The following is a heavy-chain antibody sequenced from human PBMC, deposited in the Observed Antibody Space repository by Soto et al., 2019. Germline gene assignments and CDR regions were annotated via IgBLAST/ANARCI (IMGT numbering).Heavy chain of an antibody. J-gene: IGHJ3*02. Sequence: QVQLHESGPGLVRPSGTLSLTCSVSGGSMNDYYWCWIRQPPGKGLDWIGYISPTGKTQYTSSIASRLTISLGASMRQISLTLKAVTTAYKAMYFCVIDMDAPNALDIWGQGTMVTVSS. V-gene: IGHV4-59*13. CDR3: VIDMDAPNALDI. CDR2: ISPTGKT. CDR1: GGSMNDYY. D-gene: IGHD3-10*01.